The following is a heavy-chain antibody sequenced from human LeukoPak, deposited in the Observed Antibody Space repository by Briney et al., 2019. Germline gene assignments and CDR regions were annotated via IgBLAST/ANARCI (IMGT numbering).Heavy chain of an antibody. D-gene: IGHD3-10*01. CDR1: GYTFTSYD. V-gene: IGHV1-8*01. Sequence: ASVKVSCKASGYTFTSYDINWVRQATGQGLEWMGWMNPNSGNTGYAQKFQGRVTMTRNTSISTAYMELSSLRSEDTAVYYCARFQGITMVRGVKYYYYYMDVWGKGTTVTISS. J-gene: IGHJ6*03. CDR2: MNPNSGNT. CDR3: ARFQGITMVRGVKYYYYYMDV.